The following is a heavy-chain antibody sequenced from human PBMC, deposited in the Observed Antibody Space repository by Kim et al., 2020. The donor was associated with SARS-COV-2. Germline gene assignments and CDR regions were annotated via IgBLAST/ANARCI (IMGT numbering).Heavy chain of an antibody. D-gene: IGHD1-26*01. CDR3: ARDLMEPVYYYYNGMDV. CDR2: LYSGGDT. CDR1: GLAVSTSY. J-gene: IGHJ6*02. Sequence: GGSLRLSCAVSGLAVSTSYMSWVRQAPGKGLEWVSVLYSGGDTYYGDSVKGRFTVSRDDSKNTLYLQMNSLRADDTAVYYCARDLMEPVYYYYNGMDVWGQGTTVIVSS. V-gene: IGHV3-53*01.